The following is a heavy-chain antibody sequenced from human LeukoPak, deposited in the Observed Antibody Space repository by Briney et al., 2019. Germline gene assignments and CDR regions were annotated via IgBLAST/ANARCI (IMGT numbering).Heavy chain of an antibody. Sequence: GGSLRLSCAASGFTFSSYWMHWVRQAPGKGLVWVSRSNSGGSSTNYADSVKGRFTISRDNAKNTLYLQMNSLRAEDTAVYYCAKAIAAAGTGAEYFQHWGQGTLVTVSS. V-gene: IGHV3-74*01. CDR1: GFTFSSYW. CDR3: AKAIAAAGTGAEYFQH. CDR2: SNSGGSST. J-gene: IGHJ1*01. D-gene: IGHD6-13*01.